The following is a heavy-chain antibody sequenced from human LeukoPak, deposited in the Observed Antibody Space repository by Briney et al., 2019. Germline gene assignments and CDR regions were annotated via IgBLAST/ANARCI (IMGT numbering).Heavy chain of an antibody. Sequence: ASVKVSCKASGYTFTSYGISWERQAPGQGLEWMGWISAYNGNTNYAQRLQGRVTMTTDTSTSTAYMELRSLRSDDTAVYYCARDPPRIVVVVAATNYYGMDVWGQGTTVTVSS. J-gene: IGHJ6*02. CDR1: GYTFTSYG. D-gene: IGHD2-15*01. CDR3: ARDPPRIVVVVAATNYYGMDV. V-gene: IGHV1-18*01. CDR2: ISAYNGNT.